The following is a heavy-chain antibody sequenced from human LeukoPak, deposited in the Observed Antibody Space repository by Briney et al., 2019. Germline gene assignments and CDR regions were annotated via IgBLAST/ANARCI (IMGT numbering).Heavy chain of an antibody. D-gene: IGHD6-19*01. J-gene: IGHJ4*02. V-gene: IGHV3-30-3*01. Sequence: PGGSLRLSCAASGFTFSSFAIHWVRQAPGKGPEWVAVISYDGSNKYYADSVKGRLTISRDNSKNTLYLQMNSLRAEDTAVYYCARDPSLSIAVADPSFDYWGQGTLVTVSS. CDR2: ISYDGSNK. CDR1: GFTFSSFA. CDR3: ARDPSLSIAVADPSFDY.